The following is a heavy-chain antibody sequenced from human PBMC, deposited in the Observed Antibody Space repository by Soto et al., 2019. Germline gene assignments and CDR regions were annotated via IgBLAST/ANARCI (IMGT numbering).Heavy chain of an antibody. CDR3: AREVHYSSSWKPENAFDI. Sequence: QVQLVESGGGVVQPGRSLRLSCAASGFTFSSYGMHWVRQAPGKGLEWVAVIWYDGSNKYYADSVKGRFTISRDNSKNTLYLQMNSLRAEDTAVYYGAREVHYSSSWKPENAFDIWGQGTMVTVSS. D-gene: IGHD6-13*01. CDR2: IWYDGSNK. V-gene: IGHV3-33*01. CDR1: GFTFSSYG. J-gene: IGHJ3*02.